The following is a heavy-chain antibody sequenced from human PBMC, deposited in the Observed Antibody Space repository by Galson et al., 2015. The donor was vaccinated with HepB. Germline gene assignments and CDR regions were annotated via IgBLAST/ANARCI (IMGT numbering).Heavy chain of an antibody. CDR1: GFTFSSYG. CDR3: ASGDYYDSSGYTH. Sequence: SLRLSCAASGFTFSSYGMHWVRQAPGKGLEWVAVISYDGSNKYYADSVKGRFTISRDNSKNTLYLQMNSLRAEDTAVYYCASGDYYDSSGYTHWGQGTLVTVSS. J-gene: IGHJ4*02. V-gene: IGHV3-30*03. D-gene: IGHD3-22*01. CDR2: ISYDGSNK.